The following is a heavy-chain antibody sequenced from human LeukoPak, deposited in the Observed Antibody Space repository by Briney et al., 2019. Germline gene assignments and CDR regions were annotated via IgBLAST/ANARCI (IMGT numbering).Heavy chain of an antibody. V-gene: IGHV3-23*01. CDR3: AKDEYYYDSSGYYPFSTFDY. CDR1: GFTFSNFD. D-gene: IGHD3-22*01. CDR2: ISSNTGGT. Sequence: GGSLRLSCAASGFTFSNFDMSWVRQAPAKGLNWVSAISSNTGGTTYADSVKGRFTISRDNSKNTLYLQMNSLRAEDTAVYYCAKDEYYYDSSGYYPFSTFDYWGQGTLVTVSS. J-gene: IGHJ4*02.